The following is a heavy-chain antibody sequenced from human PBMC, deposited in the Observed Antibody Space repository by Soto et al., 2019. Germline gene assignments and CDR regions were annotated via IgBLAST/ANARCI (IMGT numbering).Heavy chain of an antibody. CDR3: TRDPNGGNPFDY. Sequence: QVQFVQSGAEVKKPGASVRLSCKPSGYTLPNYSIQWLRQAAGQGLQWLGWINPGTGYTESSQRFQGRLTLTMDNSATTFYMDLTSLTSEDTAVYFCTRDPNGGNPFDYWGQGTLVTVSS. J-gene: IGHJ4*02. V-gene: IGHV1-3*01. D-gene: IGHD2-8*01. CDR1: GYTLPNYS. CDR2: INPGTGYT.